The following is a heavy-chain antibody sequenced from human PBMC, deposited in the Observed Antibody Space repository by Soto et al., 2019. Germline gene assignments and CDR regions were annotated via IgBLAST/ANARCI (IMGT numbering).Heavy chain of an antibody. V-gene: IGHV4-59*01. CDR1: GGPISGSY. CDR2: VYYTGST. Sequence: SLPCCVSGGPISGSYWSWIRQSPGKGLEWLGYVYYTGSTNYSPSLRSRVSISVDTSKNEFSLRLSSVTAADTAVYFCARSVAVPGAHIDYWGQGTQVTVSS. CDR3: ARSVAVPGAHIDY. D-gene: IGHD6-19*01. J-gene: IGHJ4*02.